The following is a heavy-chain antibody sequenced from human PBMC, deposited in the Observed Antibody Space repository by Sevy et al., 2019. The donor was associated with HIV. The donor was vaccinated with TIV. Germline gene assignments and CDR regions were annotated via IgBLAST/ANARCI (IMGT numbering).Heavy chain of an antibody. CDR3: ARGPVGATFLFDY. CDR1: GYTFTSYA. J-gene: IGHJ4*02. V-gene: IGHV1-3*01. CDR2: INAGNGNT. D-gene: IGHD1-26*01. Sequence: ASVKVSCKAYGYTFTSYAMHWVRQAPGQRLEWMGWINAGNGNTKYSQKFQGRVTITRDTSASTAYMELSSLRSEDTAVYYCARGPVGATFLFDYWGQGTLVTVSS.